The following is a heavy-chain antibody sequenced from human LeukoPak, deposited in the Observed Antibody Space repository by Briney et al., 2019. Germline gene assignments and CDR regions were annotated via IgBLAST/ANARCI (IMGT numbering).Heavy chain of an antibody. CDR3: AIDRVDTASYYYYYMDV. Sequence: GGSLRLSCAASGFTFSSYGMHWVRQAPGKGLEWVAFIRYDGSNKYYADSVKGRFTISRDNSKNTLYLQMNSLRAEDTAVYYCAIDRVDTASYYYYYMDVSGKGTTVTVSS. J-gene: IGHJ6*03. CDR2: IRYDGSNK. V-gene: IGHV3-30*02. D-gene: IGHD5-18*01. CDR1: GFTFSSYG.